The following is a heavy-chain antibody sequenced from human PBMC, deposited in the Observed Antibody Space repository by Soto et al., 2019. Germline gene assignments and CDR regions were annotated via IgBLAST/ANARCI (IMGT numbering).Heavy chain of an antibody. Sequence: GGSLRLSCAASGFTFSSYAMSWVRQAPGKGLEWVSAISGSGGRTYYADSVKGRFTISRDNSKNTLYLQMNSLRAEDTAIYYCAKAVGRSGYDPVDYWGQGTLVTVSS. D-gene: IGHD5-12*01. J-gene: IGHJ4*02. V-gene: IGHV3-23*01. CDR2: ISGSGGRT. CDR1: GFTFSSYA. CDR3: AKAVGRSGYDPVDY.